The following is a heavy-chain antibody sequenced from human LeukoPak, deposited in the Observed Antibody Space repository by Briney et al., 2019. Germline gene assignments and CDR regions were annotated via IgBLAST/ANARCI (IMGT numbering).Heavy chain of an antibody. V-gene: IGHV1-69*04. J-gene: IGHJ4*02. D-gene: IGHD5-18*01. CDR3: ARDRRAHVDTAMVFNDY. Sequence: SVKVSCKASGGTFSSYAISWVRQAPGQGLEWMGRIIPILGIANYAQKFQGRVTITADKSTSTAYMELSSLRSEDTAVYYCARDRRAHVDTAMVFNDYWGQGTLVTVSS. CDR2: IIPILGIA. CDR1: GGTFSSYA.